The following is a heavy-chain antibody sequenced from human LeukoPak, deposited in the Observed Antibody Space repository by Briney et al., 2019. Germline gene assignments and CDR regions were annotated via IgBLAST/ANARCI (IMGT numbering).Heavy chain of an antibody. CDR1: GGSISSDGYY. Sequence: SETLSLTCTLSGGSISSDGYYWSWIRQHPGKGLEWIGYIYYSGSTYYNPSLKSRVTISVDTSKNQFSLKLSSVTAADTAVYYCARVSRIAAAGSMDVWGQGTTVTVSS. J-gene: IGHJ6*02. D-gene: IGHD6-13*01. V-gene: IGHV4-31*03. CDR2: IYYSGST. CDR3: ARVSRIAAAGSMDV.